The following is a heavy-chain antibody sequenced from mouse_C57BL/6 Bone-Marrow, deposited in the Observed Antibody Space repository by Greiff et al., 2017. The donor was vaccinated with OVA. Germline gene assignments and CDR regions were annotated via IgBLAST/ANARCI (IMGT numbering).Heavy chain of an antibody. CDR3: ARKDYDWFAY. CDR1: GYTFTSYW. CDR2: IYPSDSET. D-gene: IGHD2-4*01. J-gene: IGHJ3*01. V-gene: IGHV1-61*01. Sequence: VQLQQPGAELVRPGSSVKLSCKASGYTFTSYWMDWVKQRPGQGLEWIGNIYPSDSETHYNQKFKDKATLTVDKSSSTAYMQLSSLTSEDSAVYYCARKDYDWFAYWGQGTLVTVSA.